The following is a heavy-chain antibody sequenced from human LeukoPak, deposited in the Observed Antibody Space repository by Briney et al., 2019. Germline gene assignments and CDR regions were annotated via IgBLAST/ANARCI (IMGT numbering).Heavy chain of an antibody. D-gene: IGHD2-2*01. V-gene: IGHV4-34*01. CDR2: INHSGST. CDR3: ASWDCDSASCSLAY. Sequence: SETLSLTCAVYGGSFSGYYWSWIRQPPGKGLEWIGEINHSGSTNYNPSLKSRVTISVDTSKNQFSLKLSSVTAADTAVYYCASWDCDSASCSLAYWGQGTLVTVSS. CDR1: GGSFSGYY. J-gene: IGHJ4*02.